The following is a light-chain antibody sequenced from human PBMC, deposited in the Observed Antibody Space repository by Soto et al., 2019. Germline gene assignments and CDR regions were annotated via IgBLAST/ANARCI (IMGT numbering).Light chain of an antibody. Sequence: EIVLTQSPATLSLSPGERATLSCRASQSVTSNYSAWYQQKPGQAPRLLISGSSTRATGIPAGFSGSGSGTDFLLTISSLGPEDFVVYYCQQRSNWPSFGQGTRLEIK. CDR3: QQRSNWPS. V-gene: IGKV3-11*01. CDR1: QSVTSNY. J-gene: IGKJ5*01. CDR2: GSS.